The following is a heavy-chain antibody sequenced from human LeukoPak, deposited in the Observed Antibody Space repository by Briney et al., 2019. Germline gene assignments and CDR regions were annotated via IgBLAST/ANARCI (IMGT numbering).Heavy chain of an antibody. Sequence: PSETLSLTCTVSGGSISNYYWSWIRQPPGKGLEWIGYIYYSGSANYNPSLKSRVTLSVDTSKNQSSLKLSSVTAADTAVYYCARGSIAAAEGSHWFDPWGQGTWSPSPQ. CDR3: ARGSIAAAEGSHWFDP. V-gene: IGHV4-59*01. CDR1: GGSISNYY. CDR2: IYYSGSA. J-gene: IGHJ5*02. D-gene: IGHD6-13*01.